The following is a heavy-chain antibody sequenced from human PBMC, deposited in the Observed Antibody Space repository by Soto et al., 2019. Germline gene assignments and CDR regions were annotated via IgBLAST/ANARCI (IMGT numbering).Heavy chain of an antibody. V-gene: IGHV4-31*03. J-gene: IGHJ4*02. CDR2: IYYSGST. D-gene: IGHD5-12*01. CDR1: GGSISSGGYY. Sequence: SETLSLTCTVSGGSISSGGYYWSWIRQHPGKGLEWIGYIYYSGSTYYNPSLKSRVTISVDTSKNQFSLKLSSVTAADTAVYYCARDIQRYGGYGYYFEDWGQGTLVTVSS. CDR3: ARDIQRYGGYGYYFED.